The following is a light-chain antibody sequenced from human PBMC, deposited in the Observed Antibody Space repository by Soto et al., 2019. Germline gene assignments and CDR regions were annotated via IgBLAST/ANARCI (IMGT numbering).Light chain of an antibody. CDR1: QSVNSNY. CDR2: GAS. V-gene: IGKV3-20*01. CDR3: QQYGMSPLT. J-gene: IGKJ2*01. Sequence: IVLTQSPGTLSLSPGERATLSCRASQSVNSNYLAWYQQKPGQAPRLLIYGASRRAPDIADSFSGSGSGTDFALTISRLEPEDFEVYYCQQYGMSPLTFGQGTKVELK.